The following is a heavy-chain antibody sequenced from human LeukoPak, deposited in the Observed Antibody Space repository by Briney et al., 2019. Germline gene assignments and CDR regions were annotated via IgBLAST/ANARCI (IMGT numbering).Heavy chain of an antibody. V-gene: IGHV3-23*01. CDR2: ISGSGGST. CDR3: AKDSGTMVRGVISWFDP. J-gene: IGHJ5*02. CDR1: GFTFSSYA. Sequence: GGSLRLSCAASGFTFSSYAMSWVRQAPGKGLEWVSAISGSGGSTYYPDSVKGRFTISRDNSKNTLYLQMNSLRAEDTAVYYCAKDSGTMVRGVISWFDPWGQGTLVTVSS. D-gene: IGHD3-10*01.